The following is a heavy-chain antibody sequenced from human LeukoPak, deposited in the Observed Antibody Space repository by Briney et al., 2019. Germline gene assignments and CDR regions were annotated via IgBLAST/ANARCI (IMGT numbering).Heavy chain of an antibody. CDR1: GYTFTTYD. CDR2: MNPNSGNT. CDR3: ARGPNKSDGGNSGSAWFDP. D-gene: IGHD4-23*01. Sequence: AASVKVSCKASGYTFTTYDINWVRQATGQGLEWMGWMNPNSGNTGYAQKFQGRVTMTRNTSISTAYMELSSLRSEDTAVYYCARGPNKSDGGNSGSAWFDPRGQGTLVTVSS. V-gene: IGHV1-8*01. J-gene: IGHJ5*02.